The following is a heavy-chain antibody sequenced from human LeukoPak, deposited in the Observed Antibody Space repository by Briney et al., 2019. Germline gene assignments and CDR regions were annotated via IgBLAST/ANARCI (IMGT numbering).Heavy chain of an antibody. J-gene: IGHJ4*02. V-gene: IGHV4-39*01. D-gene: IGHD1-7*01. CDR2: IYYSGST. CDR3: ARNWNFFDY. Sequence: SETLSLTCTVSGGSISSSSYYWGWLRQPPGKGLEWIGSIYYSGSTYYNPSLKSRVTISVDTSKNQFSLKLSSVTAADTAVYYCARNWNFFDYWGQGTLVTVSS. CDR1: GGSISSSSYY.